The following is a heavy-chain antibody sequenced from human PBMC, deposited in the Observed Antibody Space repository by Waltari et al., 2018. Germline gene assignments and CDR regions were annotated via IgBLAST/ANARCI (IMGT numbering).Heavy chain of an antibody. Sequence: QVQLVESGGGVVQPGRSLRLSCAASGFTCSSYGMHWVRQAPGKGLEGVAVIWYDGSNKYYADSVKGRFTISRDNSKNTLYLQMNSLRAEDTAVYYCARTSTEWYSSSWPLGYWGQGTLVTVSS. J-gene: IGHJ4*02. V-gene: IGHV3-33*01. D-gene: IGHD6-13*01. CDR2: IWYDGSNK. CDR3: ARTSTEWYSSSWPLGY. CDR1: GFTCSSYG.